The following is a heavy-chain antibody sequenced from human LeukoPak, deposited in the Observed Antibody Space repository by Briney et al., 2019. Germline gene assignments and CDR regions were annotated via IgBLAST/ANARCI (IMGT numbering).Heavy chain of an antibody. J-gene: IGHJ4*02. CDR3: ARLDYGDYSYFDY. D-gene: IGHD4-17*01. V-gene: IGHV5-51*01. Sequence: GESLKISCKGSGYTFTSYWIAWVRQMPGKGLEWMGIIYPSDSDTRYSPSFQGQVTISADKSIITAYLQWSSLKASDTAMYYCARLDYGDYSYFDYWGQGTLVTVSS. CDR2: IYPSDSDT. CDR1: GYTFTSYW.